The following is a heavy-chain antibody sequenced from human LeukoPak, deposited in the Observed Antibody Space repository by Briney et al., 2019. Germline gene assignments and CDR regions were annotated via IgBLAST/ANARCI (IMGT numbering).Heavy chain of an antibody. CDR3: ARVPARYYYDSSGFSHLYYFDY. CDR1: GYTFTSYY. J-gene: IGHJ4*02. D-gene: IGHD3-22*01. V-gene: IGHV1-2*02. Sequence: ASVKVSCKASGYTFTSYYMHWVRQAPGQGLECMGWINPNSGGTNYAQKFQGRVTMTRDTSISSAYMELSRLRSDDTAVYYCARVPARYYYDSSGFSHLYYFDYWGQGTLVTVSS. CDR2: INPNSGGT.